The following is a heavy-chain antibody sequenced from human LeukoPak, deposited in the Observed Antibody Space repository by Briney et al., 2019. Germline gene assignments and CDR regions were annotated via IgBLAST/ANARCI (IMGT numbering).Heavy chain of an antibody. CDR3: VKDVYSSGWGYAFDI. J-gene: IGHJ3*02. CDR2: ISSNGGSA. Sequence: GESLRLSCAASGFTISSYTFGSYAMHWVRQAPGKGLEYVSAISSNGGSAYYADSVKGRFTISRDNSKNTLYLQMSSLRAEDTALYYCVKDVYSSGWGYAFDIWGQGTMVTVSS. D-gene: IGHD6-19*01. CDR1: GFTISSYTFGSYA. V-gene: IGHV3-64D*06.